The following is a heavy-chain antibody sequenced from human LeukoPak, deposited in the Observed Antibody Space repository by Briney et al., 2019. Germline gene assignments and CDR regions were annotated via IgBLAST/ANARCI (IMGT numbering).Heavy chain of an antibody. CDR3: ARGGGRFDP. Sequence: SETLSLTCGVSGGSISSGGYSWSWIRQPPGKGLEWIGYIYFSGSTYYNPSLNSRVTISVDTSKNQFSLKLSSVTAADTAVYYCARGGGRFDPWGQGTLVTVSS. CDR2: IYFSGST. D-gene: IGHD3-16*01. J-gene: IGHJ5*02. CDR1: GGSISSGGYS. V-gene: IGHV4-30-4*07.